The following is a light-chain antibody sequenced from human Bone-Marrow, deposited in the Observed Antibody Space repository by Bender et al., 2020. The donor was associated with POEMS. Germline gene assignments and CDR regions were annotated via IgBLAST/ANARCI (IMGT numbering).Light chain of an antibody. CDR1: SSDDGDNNY. CDR3: CSQTSSRTLGV. Sequence: QSALTQPASVSGSPGQSITISCLGISSDDGDNNYVSCYQHYPGKAPKLIIYDVSNRPSGVSTRFSGSRSGNTASLTISGLQAEDEADYYCCSQTSSRTLGVFGTGTRVTV. CDR2: DVS. J-gene: IGLJ1*01. V-gene: IGLV2-14*03.